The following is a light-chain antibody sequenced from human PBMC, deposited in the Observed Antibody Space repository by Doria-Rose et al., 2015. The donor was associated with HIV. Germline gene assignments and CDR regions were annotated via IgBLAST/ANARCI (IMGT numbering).Light chain of an antibody. CDR1: SSNIGAGYE. J-gene: IGLJ2*01. CDR2: GNT. V-gene: IGLV1-40*01. Sequence: SVSGAPGQRVTISCTGSSSNIGAGYEVHWYQHLPRTAPKLLIYGNTNRPSGVPDRFSGSKSGTSASLAVTGLQAEDEADYYCQSYDSSLSGVVFGGGTKLTVL. CDR3: QSYDSSLSGVV.